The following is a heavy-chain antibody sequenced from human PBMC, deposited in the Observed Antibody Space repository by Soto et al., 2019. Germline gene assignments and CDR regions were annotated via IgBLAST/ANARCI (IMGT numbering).Heavy chain of an antibody. Sequence: EVQLLESGGGLVQPGGSLRLSCAASGFTFSTYAMSWVRQAPGKGLEWVSAISGSGGNSTFYGDSVKGRFTISRDNSKNTLYLQMNSLGAEDTAVYYCAKGGGSCCFGNWGQGTLVTVSS. V-gene: IGHV3-23*01. D-gene: IGHD2-15*01. J-gene: IGHJ4*02. CDR2: ISGSGGNST. CDR1: GFTFSTYA. CDR3: AKGGGSCCFGN.